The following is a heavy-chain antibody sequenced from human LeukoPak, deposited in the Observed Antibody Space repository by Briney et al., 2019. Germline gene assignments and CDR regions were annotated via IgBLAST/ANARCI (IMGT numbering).Heavy chain of an antibody. V-gene: IGHV3-15*01. Sequence: GGSLGLSCAASGFTFSNAWMSWVRQAPGKGLEWVGRIKSKTDGGTTDYAAPVKGRFTISRDDSKNTLYLQMNSLKTEDTAVYYCTTLPDCSSTSCLDYWGQGTLVTVSS. CDR3: TTLPDCSSTSCLDY. CDR2: IKSKTDGGTT. D-gene: IGHD2-2*01. CDR1: GFTFSNAW. J-gene: IGHJ4*02.